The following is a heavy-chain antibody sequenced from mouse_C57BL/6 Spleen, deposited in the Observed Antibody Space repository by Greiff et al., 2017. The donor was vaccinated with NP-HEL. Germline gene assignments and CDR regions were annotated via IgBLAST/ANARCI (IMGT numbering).Heavy chain of an antibody. CDR3: AREGYY. CDR1: GYSITSGYY. CDR2: ISYDGSN. J-gene: IGHJ2*01. V-gene: IGHV3-6*01. D-gene: IGHD3-1*01. Sequence: EVQRVESGPGLVKPSQSLSLTCSVTGYSITSGYYWNWIRQFPGNKLEWMGYISYDGSNNYNPSLKNRISITRDTSKNQFFLKLNSVTTEDTATYYCAREGYYWGQGTTLTVSS.